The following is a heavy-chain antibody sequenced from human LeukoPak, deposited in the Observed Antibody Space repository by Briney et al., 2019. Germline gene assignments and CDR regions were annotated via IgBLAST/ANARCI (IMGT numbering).Heavy chain of an antibody. CDR2: ISDSGGST. J-gene: IGHJ4*02. V-gene: IGHV3-23*01. D-gene: IGHD2-2*01. Sequence: GGSLRLSCAASGFTFSSYAMSWVRQAPGKGLEWVSAISDSGGSTYYADSVKGRFTISRDNSKNTLYLQMNSLRAEDTAVYYCAKDGCSSTSCYAAFGYYFDYWGQGTLVTVSS. CDR3: AKDGCSSTSCYAAFGYYFDY. CDR1: GFTFSSYA.